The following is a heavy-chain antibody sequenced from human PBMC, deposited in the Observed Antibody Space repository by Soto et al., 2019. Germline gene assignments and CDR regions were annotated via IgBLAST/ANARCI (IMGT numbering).Heavy chain of an antibody. J-gene: IGHJ6*02. V-gene: IGHV1-18*01. D-gene: IGHD3-10*01. CDR3: ARDVDDYGYYYYGMDV. Sequence: QVQLVQSGAEVKKPGASVKVSCKASYYTFTSYGISWVRQAPGQGLEWMGWISAYNGNTNYAQKLQGRVTMTTDTSTSTAYMELRSLRSDDTAVYYCARDVDDYGYYYYGMDVWGQGTTVTVSS. CDR2: ISAYNGNT. CDR1: YYTFTSYG.